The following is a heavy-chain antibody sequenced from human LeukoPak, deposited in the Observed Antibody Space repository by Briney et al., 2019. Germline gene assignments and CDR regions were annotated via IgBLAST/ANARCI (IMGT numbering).Heavy chain of an antibody. CDR1: GGSISRGDYY. J-gene: IGHJ3*02. Sequence: SQTLSLTCTVSGGSISRGDYYCNWIRQPPGKGLEWIGYIYYSGSTYYNPSLKSRVTISVDTSKNQFSLKLSSVTAADTAVYYCARDFGVIIGSAFDIWGQGTMVTVSS. V-gene: IGHV4-30-4*08. CDR2: IYYSGST. CDR3: ARDFGVIIGSAFDI. D-gene: IGHD3-3*01.